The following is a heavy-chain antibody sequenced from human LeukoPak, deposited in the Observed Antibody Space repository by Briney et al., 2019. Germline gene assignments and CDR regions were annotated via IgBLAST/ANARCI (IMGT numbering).Heavy chain of an antibody. CDR3: ARDFFAAAGPIYFDY. CDR1: GITFSSYW. J-gene: IGHJ4*02. D-gene: IGHD6-13*01. Sequence: PGGSLRLSCAASGITFSSYWMSWVRQAPGKGLEWVANIKQDGSEKYYVDSVKGRFTISRDNAKNSLYLQMNSLRAEDTAVYYCARDFFAAAGPIYFDYWGQGTLVTVSS. V-gene: IGHV3-7*01. CDR2: IKQDGSEK.